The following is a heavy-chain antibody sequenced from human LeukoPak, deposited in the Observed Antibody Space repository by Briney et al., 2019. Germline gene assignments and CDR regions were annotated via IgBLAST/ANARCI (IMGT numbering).Heavy chain of an antibody. J-gene: IGHJ4*02. CDR2: IWYGGSNK. CDR1: GFTFSSYG. Sequence: GGSLRLSCAASGFTFSSYGMHWVRQAPGKGLEWVAVIWYGGSNKYYADSVKGRFTISRDNSKNTLYLQMNSLRAEDTAVYYCARRSVYCSSTSCYTIDYWGQGTLVTVSS. D-gene: IGHD2-2*02. V-gene: IGHV3-33*08. CDR3: ARRSVYCSSTSCYTIDY.